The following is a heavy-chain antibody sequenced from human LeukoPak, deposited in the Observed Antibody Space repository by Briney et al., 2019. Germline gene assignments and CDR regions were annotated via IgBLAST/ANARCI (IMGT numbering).Heavy chain of an antibody. CDR2: INHSGST. J-gene: IGHJ5*02. CDR3: ARGAVRNYYGSGSRWFDP. CDR1: GGSFSGYY. V-gene: IGHV4-34*01. D-gene: IGHD3-10*01. Sequence: PSETLSLTCAVYGGSFSGYYWSWIRQPPGKGLEWIGEINHSGSTNYNPSLKSRVTISVDTSKNQFSLKLSSVTAADTAVYYCARGAVRNYYGSGSRWFDPWGQGTLATVSS.